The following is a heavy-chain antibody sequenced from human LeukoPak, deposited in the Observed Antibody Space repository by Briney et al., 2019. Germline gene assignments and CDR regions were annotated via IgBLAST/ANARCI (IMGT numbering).Heavy chain of an antibody. J-gene: IGHJ6*03. CDR2: IYYSGST. CDR1: GGSISSYY. CDR3: ARSLAGYCSSTSCYGGYYYYMDV. D-gene: IGHD2-2*01. V-gene: IGHV4-59*01. Sequence: SETLSLTCTVPGGSISSYYWSWIRQPPGKGLEWIGYIYYSGSTNYNPSLKSRVTISVDTSKNQFSLKLSSVTAADTAVYYCARSLAGYCSSTSCYGGYYYYMDVWGKGTTVTVSS.